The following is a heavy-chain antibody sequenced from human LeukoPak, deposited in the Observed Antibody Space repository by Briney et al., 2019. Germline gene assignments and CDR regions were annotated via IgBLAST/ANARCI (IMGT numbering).Heavy chain of an antibody. CDR1: GGSISSGDYY. CDR3: ARDAGFSSGWSSFEY. CDR2: IYYSGST. Sequence: PSETLSLTCTVSGGSISSGDYYWSWIRQPPGKGLEWIGYIYYSGSTYYNPSLKSRVTISVDTSKNQFSLKLSSVTAADTAVYYCARDAGFSSGWSSFEYWGQGMLVTVSS. D-gene: IGHD6-19*01. V-gene: IGHV4-30-4*08. J-gene: IGHJ4*02.